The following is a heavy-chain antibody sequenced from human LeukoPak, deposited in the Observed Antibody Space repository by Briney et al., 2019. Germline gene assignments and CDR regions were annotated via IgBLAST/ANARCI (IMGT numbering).Heavy chain of an antibody. D-gene: IGHD3-3*02. CDR3: ARDYILPLETDNGDGFAI. Sequence: ASVKVSCKASGYTFRQYSISWVRQAPGKGFEWMGWVSPSHTTRVYAQEFKGRVTMTADTNTNTVSMELRGLRFDDTAVYFCARDYILPLETDNGDGFAIWGQGTVVTVSS. J-gene: IGHJ3*02. CDR2: VSPSHTTR. V-gene: IGHV1-18*01. CDR1: GYTFRQYS.